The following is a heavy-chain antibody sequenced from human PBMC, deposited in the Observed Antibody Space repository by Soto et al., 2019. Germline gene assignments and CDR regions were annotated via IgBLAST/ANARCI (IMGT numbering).Heavy chain of an antibody. D-gene: IGHD5-18*01. V-gene: IGHV4-30-4*01. J-gene: IGHJ4*02. Sequence: SETLSLTCTVSGGSISSGDYYWSWIRQPPGKGLEWIGYIYYSGSTYYNPSLKSRVTISVDTSKNQFSLKLSSVTAADTAVYYCSSNSYGYTFYYYWGQGTLVTVSA. CDR3: SSNSYGYTFYYY. CDR2: IYYSGST. CDR1: GGSISSGDYY.